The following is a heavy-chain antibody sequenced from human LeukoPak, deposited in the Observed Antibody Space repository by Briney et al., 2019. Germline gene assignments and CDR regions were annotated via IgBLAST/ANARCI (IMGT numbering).Heavy chain of an antibody. J-gene: IGHJ4*02. CDR3: ARRRYNWNAIDY. CDR1: GFTFSDYY. D-gene: IGHD1-20*01. Sequence: PGGSLRLSCAASGFTFSDYYMSWIRQAPGKGLEWVSYISGSGNIIYYADSVKGRFTISRDNAKNSLYLQMNSLRAEDTAVYYCARRRYNWNAIDYWGQGTLVTVSS. V-gene: IGHV3-11*01. CDR2: ISGSGNII.